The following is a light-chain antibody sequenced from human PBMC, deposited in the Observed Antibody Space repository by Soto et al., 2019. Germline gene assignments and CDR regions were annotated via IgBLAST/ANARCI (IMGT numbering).Light chain of an antibody. J-gene: IGKJ4*01. CDR2: DAS. CDR1: QSVSRY. Sequence: EIVVTQSPATLSLSPWERATLACRASQSVSRYLAWYQQKPGQAPRLLSYDASNRATGVPARFSGSGSGTAFPLTITSLAPEDFAVYYCQQRSNWPPPLTFGGGTKVEIK. V-gene: IGKV3-11*01. CDR3: QQRSNWPPPLT.